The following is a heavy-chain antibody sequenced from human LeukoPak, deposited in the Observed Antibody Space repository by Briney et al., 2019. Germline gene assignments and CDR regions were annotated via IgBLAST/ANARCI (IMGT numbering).Heavy chain of an antibody. CDR3: AKDLMRDRWFGES. V-gene: IGHV3-30*02. Sequence: GGSLRLSCAASEFTFSSYGMHWVRQAPGKGLEWVASIRYDGTNKYYADSVKGRFSISRDNYKNTLYLEMNSLRIENTAVYYCAKDLMRDRWFGESWGQGTLVTVSS. CDR2: IRYDGTNK. D-gene: IGHD3-10*01. CDR1: EFTFSSYG. J-gene: IGHJ5*02.